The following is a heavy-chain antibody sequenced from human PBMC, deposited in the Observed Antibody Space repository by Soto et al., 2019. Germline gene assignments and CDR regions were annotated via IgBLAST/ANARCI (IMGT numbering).Heavy chain of an antibody. CDR3: AKVSPWELLMYPNGMDV. CDR2: ISYDGSNK. D-gene: IGHD1-26*01. V-gene: IGHV3-30*18. Sequence: GGSLRLSCAASGFTFSSYGMHWVRQAPGKGLEWVAVISYDGSNKYYADSVKGRFTISRDNSKNTLYLQMNSLRAEDTAVYYCAKVSPWELLMYPNGMDVWGQGTTVTVSS. J-gene: IGHJ6*02. CDR1: GFTFSSYG.